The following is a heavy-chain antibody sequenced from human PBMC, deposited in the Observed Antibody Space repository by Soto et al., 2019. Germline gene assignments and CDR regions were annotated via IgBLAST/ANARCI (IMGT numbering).Heavy chain of an antibody. CDR1: GFIFSDYG. J-gene: IGHJ4*02. CDR3: AREGAVAGSQDF. D-gene: IGHD6-19*01. CDR2: IWYDGSKK. Sequence: PGGSLRLSCAASGFIFSDYGIHWVRQAPGKGLEWVALIWYDGSKKYYADSVKGRFTVSRDNINSTLYLEMNSLRVEDSAVYYCAREGAVAGSQDFWGQGTLVTVPQ. V-gene: IGHV3-33*01.